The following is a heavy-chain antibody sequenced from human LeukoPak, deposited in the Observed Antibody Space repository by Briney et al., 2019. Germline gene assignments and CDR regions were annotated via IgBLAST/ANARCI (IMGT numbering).Heavy chain of an antibody. Sequence: GGSLRLSCAASGFTFSSYGMHWVRQAPGKGLEWVAVISYDGSNKYYADSVKGRFTISRDNSKNTLYLQMNSLRAEDTAVYYCAVSSYRTGGYYYYYGMDVWGKGTTVTVSS. CDR2: ISYDGSNK. J-gene: IGHJ6*04. D-gene: IGHD6-6*01. V-gene: IGHV3-30*03. CDR1: GFTFSSYG. CDR3: AVSSYRTGGYYYYYGMDV.